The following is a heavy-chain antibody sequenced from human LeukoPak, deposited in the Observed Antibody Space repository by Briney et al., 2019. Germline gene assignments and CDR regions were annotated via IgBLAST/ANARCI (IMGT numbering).Heavy chain of an antibody. Sequence: GGSLRLSCAASGFTFSSYAMSWVRQAPGKGLEWVSAISGSGGSTYYADSVKGRFTISRDNSKNTLYLQMNRLRAEDTAVYYCAKDPAAYYDILTGFDYWGQGAQVT. J-gene: IGHJ4*02. V-gene: IGHV3-23*01. CDR2: ISGSGGST. CDR1: GFTFSSYA. D-gene: IGHD3-9*01. CDR3: AKDPAAYYDILTGFDY.